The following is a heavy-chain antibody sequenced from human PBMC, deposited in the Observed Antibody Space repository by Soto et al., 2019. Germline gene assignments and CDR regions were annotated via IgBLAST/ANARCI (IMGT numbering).Heavy chain of an antibody. D-gene: IGHD5-18*01. Sequence: ASVKVSCKASGYTFTSYCISWVRQAPGQGLEWMGWISPYNGNTSYAQKFQGRVTMTTDTSTSTVYMELSSLRSEDTAVYYCAGGQLWFLDYWGKGTLVTVSS. CDR2: ISPYNGNT. J-gene: IGHJ4*02. V-gene: IGHV1-18*01. CDR1: GYTFTSYC. CDR3: AGGQLWFLDY.